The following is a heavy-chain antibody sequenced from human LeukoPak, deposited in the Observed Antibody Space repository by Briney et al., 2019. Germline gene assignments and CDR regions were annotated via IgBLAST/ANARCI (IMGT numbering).Heavy chain of an antibody. CDR3: TQGLVY. CDR1: GFTFSNAW. CDR2: IKSKTDGGTT. D-gene: IGHD2-15*01. J-gene: IGHJ4*02. Sequence: GGSLRLSCAASGFTFSNAWMSWVRQAPGKGLEWVGCIKSKTDGGTTDYAAPVKGRFTISRDDSKNTLYLQMNSLKTEDTAVYYCTQGLVYWGQGTLVTVSS. V-gene: IGHV3-15*01.